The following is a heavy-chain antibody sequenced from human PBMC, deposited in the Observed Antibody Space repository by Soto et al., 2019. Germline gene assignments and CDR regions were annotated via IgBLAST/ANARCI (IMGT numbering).Heavy chain of an antibody. V-gene: IGHV3-74*01. D-gene: IGHD3-3*02. CDR3: ARHLAGNRDY. CDR1: GFTFSSYW. Sequence: EVQLVESGGGLVQPGGSLRLSCAASGFTFSSYWMHWVRQAPGKGLVWVSRIHSDGSSTYYADSVKGRFTISRDNAKNTLNLQMNSLRAEDTAVYYCARHLAGNRDYWCQGTLVTVSS. J-gene: IGHJ4*02. CDR2: IHSDGSST.